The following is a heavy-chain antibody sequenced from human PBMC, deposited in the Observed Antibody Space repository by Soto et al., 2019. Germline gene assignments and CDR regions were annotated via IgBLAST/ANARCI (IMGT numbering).Heavy chain of an antibody. CDR1: GFTFSSYA. D-gene: IGHD6-19*01. CDR3: VKDPADGVSSGWYLVTYYFDY. Sequence: GGSLRLSCSASGFTFSSYAMHWVRQAPGKGLEYVSAISSNGGSTYYADSVKGRFTISRDNSKNTLYLQMSSLRAEDTAVYYCVKDPADGVSSGWYLVTYYFDYWGQGTLVTVSS. J-gene: IGHJ4*02. CDR2: ISSNGGST. V-gene: IGHV3-64D*08.